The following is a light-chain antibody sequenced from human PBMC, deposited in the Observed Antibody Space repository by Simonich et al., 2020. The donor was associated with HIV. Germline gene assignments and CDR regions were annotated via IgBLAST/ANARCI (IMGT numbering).Light chain of an antibody. CDR3: QQSYSTLLT. V-gene: IGKV1-5*03. CDR2: KAS. CDR1: DSISSW. J-gene: IGKJ4*01. Sequence: DIQMTQSPSTVSASVGDRVTNPCRASDSISSWLAWYQQKSGKAPKLLIYKASSLKSGVPSRFSGSGSGTEFTLTISSLQPDDFATYYCQQSYSTLLTFGGGTKVEIK.